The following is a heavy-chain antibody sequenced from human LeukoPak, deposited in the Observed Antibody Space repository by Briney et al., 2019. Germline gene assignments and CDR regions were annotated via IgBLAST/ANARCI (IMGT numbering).Heavy chain of an antibody. CDR2: IYQGGST. CDR1: TFTVASNY. V-gene: IGHV3-53*01. J-gene: IGHJ4*02. CDR3: ARGSGPSSWFPIFDS. Sequence: GGSLRLSCAVSTFTVASNYMSWVRQTPGKGLVWVSDIYQGGSTYYSDSAKGRFTISRDISKSTLYLQMNSLRADDTAVYYCARGSGPSSWFPIFDSWGQGALVTVSS. D-gene: IGHD6-13*01.